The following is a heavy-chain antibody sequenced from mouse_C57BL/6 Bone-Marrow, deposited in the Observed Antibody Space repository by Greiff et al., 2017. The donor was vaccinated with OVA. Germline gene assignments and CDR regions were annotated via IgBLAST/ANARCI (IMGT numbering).Heavy chain of an antibody. CDR3: ARWEAMDY. Sequence: VQLMESGAELVRPGASVKLSCKASGYTFTDYYINWVKQRPGQGLEWIARIYPGSGNTYYNEKFKGKATLTAEKSSSTAYMQLSSLTSEDSAVYFCARWEAMDYWGQGTSVTVSS. D-gene: IGHD4-1*01. CDR1: GYTFTDYY. J-gene: IGHJ4*01. CDR2: IYPGSGNT. V-gene: IGHV1-76*01.